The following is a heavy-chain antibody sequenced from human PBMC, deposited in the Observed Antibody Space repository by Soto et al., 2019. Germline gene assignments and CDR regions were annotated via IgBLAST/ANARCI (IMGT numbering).Heavy chain of an antibody. CDR3: ARTTTTKSRDY. V-gene: IGHV3-23*01. CDR2: ISVTGSGT. D-gene: IGHD4-17*01. J-gene: IGHJ4*02. Sequence: EVQLLESGGGLVKPGGSLGLSCAASGFTFSSYDMSWVRQAPGKGLEYVSSISVTGSGTYYADSVKGRFTISRGNSKNTLYLQMNSLRVEDTAVYYCARTTTTKSRDYWGQGTLVTVSS. CDR1: GFTFSSYD.